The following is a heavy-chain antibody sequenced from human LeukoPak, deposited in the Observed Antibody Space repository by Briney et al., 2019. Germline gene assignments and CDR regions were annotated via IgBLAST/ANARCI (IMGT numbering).Heavy chain of an antibody. Sequence: ASVKVSCKASGYTFTSYAMHWVRQAPGQRLEWMGWINAGNGNTKYSQKFQGRVTITRDTSASTAYMELSSLRSEDTAVYYCARESYYDSSGLGANAFDIWGQGTMVTVSS. V-gene: IGHV1-3*01. J-gene: IGHJ3*02. CDR3: ARESYYDSSGLGANAFDI. CDR2: INAGNGNT. D-gene: IGHD3-22*01. CDR1: GYTFTSYA.